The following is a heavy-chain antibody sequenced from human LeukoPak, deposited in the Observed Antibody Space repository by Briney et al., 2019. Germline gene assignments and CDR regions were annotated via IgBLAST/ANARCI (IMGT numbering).Heavy chain of an antibody. V-gene: IGHV4-59*01. D-gene: IGHD2/OR15-2a*01. Sequence: SETLSLTCSVSGASLSSYYWDWLRQPPGKGLEWIGYISDTGKTDSNPSLKSRVSISLDTSKKQFSLRLRSLTSADSAVYYCATGYYEPFATCGPGILVTVSS. CDR3: ATGYYEPFAT. J-gene: IGHJ5*02. CDR2: ISDTGKT. CDR1: GASLSSYY.